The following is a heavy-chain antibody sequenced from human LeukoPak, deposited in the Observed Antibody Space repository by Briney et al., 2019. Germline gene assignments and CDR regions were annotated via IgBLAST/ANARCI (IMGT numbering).Heavy chain of an antibody. J-gene: IGHJ4*02. V-gene: IGHV4-34*01. Sequence: SETLSLTCAVYGGSFSGYYWSWIRQPPGKGLEWIGEINHSGSTNYNPSLKSRVTISVDTSKNQFSLKLSPVTAADTAVYYCARQHYYDSSGYYSPIDYWGQGTLVTVSS. CDR3: ARQHYYDSSGYYSPIDY. D-gene: IGHD3-22*01. CDR1: GGSFSGYY. CDR2: INHSGST.